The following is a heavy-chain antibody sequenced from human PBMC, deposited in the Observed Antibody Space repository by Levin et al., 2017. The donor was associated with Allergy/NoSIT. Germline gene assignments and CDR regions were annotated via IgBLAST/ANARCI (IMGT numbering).Heavy chain of an antibody. CDR3: ARGSAYYDFWSGTGHYFDY. D-gene: IGHD3-3*01. CDR1: GGSISSGDYY. CDR2: IYYSGST. V-gene: IGHV4-30-4*01. J-gene: IGHJ4*02. Sequence: LRLSCTVSGGSISSGDYYWSWIRQPPGTGLEWIGYIYYSGSTYYNPSLKSRVTISVDTSKNQFSLKLSSVTAADTAVYYCARGSAYYDFWSGTGHYFDYWGQGTLVTVSS.